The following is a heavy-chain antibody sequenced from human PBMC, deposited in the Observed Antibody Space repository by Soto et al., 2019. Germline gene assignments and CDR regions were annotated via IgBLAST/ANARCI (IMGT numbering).Heavy chain of an antibody. D-gene: IGHD2-8*02. CDR1: HFSVTANKY. J-gene: IGHJ3*01. V-gene: IGHV4-4*02. CDR3: ARDSRYCTDRGCSTMRDAFDV. CDR2: IYHSGTS. Sequence: QVQLQESGPGLVKPSGTLSLTCTVSHFSVTANKYCRWVIRSPGKPVQWIGVIYHSGTSYYNPSLSTRVTLSMDKSKHQISLLLTSVTAADTAVYYCARDSRYCTDRGCSTMRDAFDVWGQGTRVTVSS.